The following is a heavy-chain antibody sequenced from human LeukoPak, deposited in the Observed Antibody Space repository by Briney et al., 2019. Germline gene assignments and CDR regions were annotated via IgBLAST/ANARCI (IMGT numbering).Heavy chain of an antibody. CDR1: GGSISSSSYY. J-gene: IGHJ5*02. Sequence: SETLSLTCTVSGGSISSSSYYWGWIRQPPGKGLEWIGSIYYSGSTYYNPSLKSRVTISVDTSKNQFSLKLSSVTAADTAVYYCASLVQLWLHPHPLDLSRDGYNYGIGWFDPWGQGTLVTVSS. V-gene: IGHV4-39*07. CDR2: IYYSGST. CDR3: ASLVQLWLHPHPLDLSRDGYNYGIGWFDP. D-gene: IGHD5-24*01.